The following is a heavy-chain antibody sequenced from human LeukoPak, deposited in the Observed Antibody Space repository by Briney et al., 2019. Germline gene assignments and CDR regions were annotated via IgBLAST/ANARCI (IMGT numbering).Heavy chain of an antibody. CDR1: GGSISSGSYY. Sequence: SQTLSLXCTVSGGSISSGSYYWSWIRQPAGKGLEWIGRIYTSGSTNYNPSLKSRVTISVDTSKNQFSLKLSSVTAADTAVYYCARDYTGSYYYYYMDVWGKGTTVTVSS. J-gene: IGHJ6*03. D-gene: IGHD2-8*02. CDR2: IYTSGST. CDR3: ARDYTGSYYYYYMDV. V-gene: IGHV4-61*02.